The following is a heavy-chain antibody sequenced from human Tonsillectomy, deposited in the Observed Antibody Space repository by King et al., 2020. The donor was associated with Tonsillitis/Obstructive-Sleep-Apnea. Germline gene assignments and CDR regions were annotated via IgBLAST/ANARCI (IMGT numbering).Heavy chain of an antibody. CDR2: IYYDGTT. D-gene: IGHD4-11*01. J-gene: IGHJ6*03. V-gene: IGHV4-39*01. CDR1: GGSTGSSSYY. Sequence: QLQESGPGLVKPSETLSLTCTVSGGSTGSSSYYWGWIRQSPGKGLEWIGSIYYDGTTYYNPSLKSRVTISVDTSKNQFSLRLTSVTAADTAVYYCAGQVDYPKGYYYCMDVWAKGPRSPSP. CDR3: AGQVDYPKGYYYCMDV.